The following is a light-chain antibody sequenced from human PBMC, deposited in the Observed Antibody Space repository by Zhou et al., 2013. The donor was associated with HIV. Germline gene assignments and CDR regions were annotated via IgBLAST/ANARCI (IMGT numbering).Light chain of an antibody. CDR2: GAS. Sequence: DIVLTQSPGTLSLSPGERVTLSCRASQSVSGSYLAWYQQKPGQAPRLLIYGASTRATGIPARFSGSGSGTEFTLTITSLQSEDFAVYYCQQRSNWPVTFGPGTKVDIK. CDR3: QQRSNWPVT. V-gene: IGKV3D-20*02. J-gene: IGKJ3*01. CDR1: QSVSGSY.